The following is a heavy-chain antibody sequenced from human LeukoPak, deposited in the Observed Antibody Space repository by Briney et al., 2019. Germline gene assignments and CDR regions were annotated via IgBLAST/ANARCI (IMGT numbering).Heavy chain of an antibody. D-gene: IGHD6-13*01. V-gene: IGHV3-30*04. CDR3: ARDLYIAAAGTVL. CDR2: ISYDGSNK. CDR1: GFTFSSYA. J-gene: IGHJ4*02. Sequence: GGSLRLSCAASGFTFSSYAMHWVRQAPGKGLEWVAVISYDGSNKYYADSVKGRFTISRDNSKNTLYLQMNSLRAEDTAVYYCARDLYIAAAGTVLWGQGTLVTVSS.